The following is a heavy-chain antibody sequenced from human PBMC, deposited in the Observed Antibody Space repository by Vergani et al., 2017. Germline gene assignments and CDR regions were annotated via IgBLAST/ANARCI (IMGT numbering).Heavy chain of an antibody. J-gene: IGHJ1*01. CDR1: GFTSSYYG. CDR3: ATKSCGTPGCQIGYFRE. V-gene: IGHV3-30*03. Sequence: QVHLVVSGGGVVQPGRSLRLSCVVSGFTSSYYGMHWVRQAPGKGLEWVAVISYDGTQKYYADSVKGRFTISRDNSKSTLYLQMNSLRTEDTAVYYCATKSCGTPGCQIGYFREWGQGTLVTVSS. CDR2: ISYDGTQK. D-gene: IGHD1-1*01.